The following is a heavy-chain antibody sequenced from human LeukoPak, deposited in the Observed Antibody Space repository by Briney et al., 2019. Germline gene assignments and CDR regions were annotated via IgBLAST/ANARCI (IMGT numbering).Heavy chain of an antibody. CDR3: AREYSRSVVAGSRPDL. J-gene: IGHJ4*02. V-gene: IGHV4-39*02. CDR2: MYYRGTT. Sequence: PSETLALTCSVSGGSISSSSYYWGWIRQAPGKGLEWIGSMYYRGTTYENSYLKSRLTLSIYTSNKQFSLKLTSVAAPDTAVYYCAREYSRSVVAGSRPDLWGQGLLVTVSS. CDR1: GGSISSSSYY. D-gene: IGHD2-21*01.